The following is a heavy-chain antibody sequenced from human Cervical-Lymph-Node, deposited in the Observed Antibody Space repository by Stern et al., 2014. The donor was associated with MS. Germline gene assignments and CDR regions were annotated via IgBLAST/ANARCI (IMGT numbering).Heavy chain of an antibody. CDR1: GLNFTTYY. J-gene: IGHJ3*02. V-gene: IGHV1-46*01. Sequence: QVQLVESGAEVKKPGASVQVSCKAPGLNFTTYYIHWVRQAPGQGLERMGIITPGGCLPRSAQKFQGRVTLTRDAPTSTFSMELSSLTSEDTAVYYCAGNNKVLKNAFDIWGQGTLVTVS. CDR2: ITPGGCLP. D-gene: IGHD4/OR15-4a*01. CDR3: AGNNKVLKNAFDI.